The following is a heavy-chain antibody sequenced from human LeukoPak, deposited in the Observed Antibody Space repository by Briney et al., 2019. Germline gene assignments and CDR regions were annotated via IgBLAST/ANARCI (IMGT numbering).Heavy chain of an antibody. V-gene: IGHV4-59*01. J-gene: IGHJ6*02. CDR1: GGSISSYY. D-gene: IGHD6-13*01. Sequence: SETLSLTCTVSGGSISSYYLSWIRQPPGKGLEWIGYIYYSGSTNYNPSLKSRVTISVDTSKNQFSLKLSSVTAADTAVYYCARGHSSSWYSTDYYYYGMDVWGQGTTVTVSS. CDR3: ARGHSSSWYSTDYYYYGMDV. CDR2: IYYSGST.